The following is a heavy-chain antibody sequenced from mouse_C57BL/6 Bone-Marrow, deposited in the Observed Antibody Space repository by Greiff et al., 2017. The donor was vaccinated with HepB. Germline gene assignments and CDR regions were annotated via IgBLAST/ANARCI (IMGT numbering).Heavy chain of an antibody. J-gene: IGHJ2*01. CDR2: IDPENGDT. V-gene: IGHV14-4*01. Sequence: EVQLQQSGAELVRPGASVKLSCTASGFNIKDDYMHWVKQRPEQGLEWIGWIDPENGDTEYASKFQGKATITAATSSNTAYLQLSSLTSEGTAVYYGTLTTVVATPFDYWGQGTTLTVSS. D-gene: IGHD1-1*01. CDR3: TLTTVVATPFDY. CDR1: GFNIKDDY.